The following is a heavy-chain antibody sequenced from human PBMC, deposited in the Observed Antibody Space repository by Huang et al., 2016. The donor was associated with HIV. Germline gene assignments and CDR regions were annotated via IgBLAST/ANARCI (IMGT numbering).Heavy chain of an antibody. CDR1: GSSISSCYY. CDR2: IYYRGNN. Sequence: QLQLQESGPGLVKPSETLSLTCTVSGSSISSCYYWGWIRQPPGKGLEWIGNIYYRGNNSYNPSLKSRVTISVDTSKNHISLKVDSVTAADTAVYYCARPLTGTTALGYWGQGTLVTVSS. D-gene: IGHD1-20*01. J-gene: IGHJ4*02. V-gene: IGHV4-39*01. CDR3: ARPLTGTTALGY.